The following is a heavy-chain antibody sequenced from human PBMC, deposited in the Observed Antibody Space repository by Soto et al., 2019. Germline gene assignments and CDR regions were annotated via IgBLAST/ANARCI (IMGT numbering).Heavy chain of an antibody. Sequence: PGGSLRLSCAASGFTFSSYGMHWVRQAPGKGLEWVAVISYDGSNKYYADSVKGRFTISRDNSKNTLYLQMNSLRAEDTAVYYCAKSLGYCSGGSCSDYWGQGTLVTVSS. J-gene: IGHJ4*02. CDR1: GFTFSSYG. CDR2: ISYDGSNK. V-gene: IGHV3-30*18. D-gene: IGHD2-15*01. CDR3: AKSLGYCSGGSCSDY.